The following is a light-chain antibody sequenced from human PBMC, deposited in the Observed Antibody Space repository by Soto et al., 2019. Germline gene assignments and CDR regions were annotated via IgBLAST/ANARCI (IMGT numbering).Light chain of an antibody. J-gene: IGKJ4*01. CDR2: GAS. Sequence: EIVMTQSPATLSVSPGERATLSCRASQSISSNLAWYQQKPGRAPRLFIYGASTRATGIPARFSGSGSGTEFTLTISSQQSEDFAVYYCQKYNNWPPLSFGGGTKVEIK. CDR1: QSISSN. V-gene: IGKV3-15*01. CDR3: QKYNNWPPLS.